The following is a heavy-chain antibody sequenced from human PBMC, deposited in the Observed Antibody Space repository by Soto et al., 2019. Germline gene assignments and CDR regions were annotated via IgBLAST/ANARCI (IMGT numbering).Heavy chain of an antibody. CDR1: GFAFSSYE. CDR2: ISSSAKTI. CDR3: ARDRDSDTFFPYFYGMDV. V-gene: IGHV3-48*03. Sequence: GGSLRLSCAASGFAFSSYEMNWVRQAPGKGLEWVSYISSSAKTIYYADSVKGRFTISRDNAKSSLYLQMNSLRAEDAAVYYCARDRDSDTFFPYFYGMDVWGQGTTVTVSS. J-gene: IGHJ6*02. D-gene: IGHD3-22*01.